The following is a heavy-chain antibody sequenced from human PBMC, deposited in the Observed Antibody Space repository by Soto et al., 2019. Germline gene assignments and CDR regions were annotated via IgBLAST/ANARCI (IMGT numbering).Heavy chain of an antibody. CDR2: ISGRGDST. V-gene: IGHV3-23*01. D-gene: IGHD5-12*01. CDR1: RLTFSRYA. CDR3: AKAFYREEDGYNSFDY. J-gene: IGHJ4*02. Sequence: LRLSCAASRLTFSRYAMSWVRQAPGKGLEWVSGISGRGDSTYYADSVKGRFTISRDNSNNTLFLQMNNLRAEDTAVYYCAKAFYREEDGYNSFDYWGQGTLVTVSS.